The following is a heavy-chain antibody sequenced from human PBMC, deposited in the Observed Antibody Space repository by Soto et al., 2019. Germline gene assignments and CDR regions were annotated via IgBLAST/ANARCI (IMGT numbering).Heavy chain of an antibody. CDR3: ARNQPPHGASDY. Sequence: PSETLSLTCTVSGGCISSDSYSWGWIRQSPEKGLEWIASISYSGSTYYNLTLKSRVTISVDTSKSQFSLKLSSVTAADTAVYYCARNQPPHGASDYRDQGTLVTLS. V-gene: IGHV4-39*01. J-gene: IGHJ4*02. CDR1: GGCISSDSYS. CDR2: ISYSGST. D-gene: IGHD1-26*01.